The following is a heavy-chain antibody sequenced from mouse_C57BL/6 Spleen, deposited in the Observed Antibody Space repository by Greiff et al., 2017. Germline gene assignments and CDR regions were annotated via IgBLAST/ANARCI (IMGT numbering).Heavy chain of an antibody. CDR1: GYTFTSYW. CDR2: IDPSDSYT. Sequence: QVQLQQPGAELVMPGASVKLSCKASGYTFTSYWMHWVKQRPGQGLEWIGEIDPSDSYTNYNQKFKGKSTLTVDKSSSTAYMQLSSLTSEDSAVYYCARWGLGRRYFDYWGQGTTLTVSS. D-gene: IGHD4-1*01. CDR3: ARWGLGRRYFDY. V-gene: IGHV1-69*01. J-gene: IGHJ2*01.